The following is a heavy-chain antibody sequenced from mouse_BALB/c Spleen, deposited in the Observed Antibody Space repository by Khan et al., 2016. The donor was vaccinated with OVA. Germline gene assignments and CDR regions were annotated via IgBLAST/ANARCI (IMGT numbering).Heavy chain of an antibody. CDR3: AKGGTAKYYAMDY. Sequence: QVQLKQSGPGLVAPSQSLSITCTVSGFSLTSYGVNWVRQPPGKGLEWLGVIWGDGSTNYHSTLMSRLSISKDNSQSQVFLKLSSLQTDDTATYFCAKGGTAKYYAMDYWGQGTSVTVAS. CDR1: GFSLTSYG. V-gene: IGHV2-3*01. J-gene: IGHJ4*01. CDR2: IWGDGST. D-gene: IGHD1-2*01.